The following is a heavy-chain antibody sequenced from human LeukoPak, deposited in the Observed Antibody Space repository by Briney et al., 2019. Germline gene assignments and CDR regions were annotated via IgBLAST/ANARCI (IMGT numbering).Heavy chain of an antibody. J-gene: IGHJ4*02. V-gene: IGHV3-21*01. CDR3: ARGSEWSSGVSDY. CDR2: ISGSGTNI. CDR1: GFTLSRCG. Sequence: GGSLRLSCAASGFTLSRCGMNWVRQAPGKGLEWVSSISGSGTNIYYADSVKGRFTISRDNAKKSLYLQMNSLRAEDTAVYYCARGSEWSSGVSDYWGQGTLVTVSS. D-gene: IGHD3-3*01.